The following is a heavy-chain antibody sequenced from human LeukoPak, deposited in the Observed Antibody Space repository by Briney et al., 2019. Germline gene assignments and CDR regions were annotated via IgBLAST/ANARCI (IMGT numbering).Heavy chain of an antibody. CDR3: ARENSGHLFDY. Sequence: PSETLSLTCAVYGGSFSGYYWSWIRQPPGKGLEWIGEINHSGSTNYNPSLKSRVTISVDTSKNQFSLKLSSVTAADTAVYYCARENSGHLFDYWGQGTLVTVSS. CDR2: INHSGST. D-gene: IGHD3-9*01. J-gene: IGHJ4*02. CDR1: GGSFSGYY. V-gene: IGHV4-34*09.